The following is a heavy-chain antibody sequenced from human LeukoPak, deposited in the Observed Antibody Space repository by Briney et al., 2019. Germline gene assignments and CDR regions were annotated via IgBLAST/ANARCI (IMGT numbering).Heavy chain of an antibody. J-gene: IGHJ4*02. CDR3: ARADGYYDFWSGYYDY. CDR2: IYYSGST. CDR1: GGSVSSGSYY. V-gene: IGHV4-61*01. Sequence: KPSETLSLTCTVSGGSVSSGSYYWSWIRQPPEKGLEWIGYIYYSGSTNYNPSLKSRVTISVDTSKNQFSLKLSSVTAADTAVYYCARADGYYDFWSGYYDYWGQGTLVTVSS. D-gene: IGHD3-3*01.